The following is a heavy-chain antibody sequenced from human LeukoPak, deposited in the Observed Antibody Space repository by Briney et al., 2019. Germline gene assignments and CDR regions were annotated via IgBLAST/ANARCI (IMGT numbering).Heavy chain of an antibody. CDR2: IYYKGST. D-gene: IGHD3-10*01. V-gene: IGHV4-59*01. CDR1: GGSISSYY. J-gene: IGHJ4*02. CDR3: ARSYGSGSYFDH. Sequence: SETLSLTCTVSGGSISSYYWSWIRQSSGKELEWIGYIYYKGSTNYNPSLKSRVTISVDTSKNQFSLKLSSVTAADTAVYYCARSYGSGSYFDHWGQGTLVTVSS.